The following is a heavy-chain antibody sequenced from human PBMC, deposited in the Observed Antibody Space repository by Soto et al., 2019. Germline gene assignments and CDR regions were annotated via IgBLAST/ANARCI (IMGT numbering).Heavy chain of an antibody. CDR2: IIPIFGTA. J-gene: IGHJ3*02. Sequence: SVKVSCKASGGTFSSYAISCVRQAPGQGLEWMGGIIPIFGTANYAQKFQGRVTITADESTSTAYMELSSLRSEDTAVYYCARVSSSGSRNAFGIWGQGTMVTVSS. CDR1: GGTFSSYA. V-gene: IGHV1-69*13. CDR3: ARVSSSGSRNAFGI. D-gene: IGHD3-10*01.